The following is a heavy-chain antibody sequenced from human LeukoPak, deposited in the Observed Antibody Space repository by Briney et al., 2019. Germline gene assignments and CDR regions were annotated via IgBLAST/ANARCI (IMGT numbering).Heavy chain of an antibody. J-gene: IGHJ4*02. D-gene: IGHD3-10*01. Sequence: QSGGSLRLSCAASGFTFSSYAMSWVRQAPGKGLEWVSAISGRGGSTYYADSVKGRFTISRDNSKNTLYLQMNSLRAEDTAVYYCANHYGSGSYRISYFDYWGQGTLVTVSS. V-gene: IGHV3-23*01. CDR1: GFTFSSYA. CDR2: ISGRGGST. CDR3: ANHYGSGSYRISYFDY.